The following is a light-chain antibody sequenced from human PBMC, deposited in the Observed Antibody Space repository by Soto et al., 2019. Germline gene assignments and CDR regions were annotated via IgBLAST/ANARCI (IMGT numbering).Light chain of an antibody. Sequence: DIVLTQTPLSLSVTPGQSASISCKSSQSLLHSDGKTYLYWYLQKPGQPPHLLIYEVSNRFSGVPDRFSGSGSGTDFTLKISRVEAEDVGVYCMQAIQFPLFTFGPGTNVDIK. CDR3: MQAIQFPLFT. CDR1: QSLLHSDGKTY. CDR2: EVS. V-gene: IGKV2D-29*01. J-gene: IGKJ3*01.